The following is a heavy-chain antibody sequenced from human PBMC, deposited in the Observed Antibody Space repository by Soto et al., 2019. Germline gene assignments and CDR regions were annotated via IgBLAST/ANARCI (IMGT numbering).Heavy chain of an antibody. J-gene: IGHJ4*02. V-gene: IGHV4-34*01. CDR3: ARGREPLWSGYRCYYDY. Sequence: SETLSLTCAVYGGSFSGYYWSWIRQPPGKGLEWIGEINHSGSTNYNPSLKSRVTISVDTSKNQFSLKLSSVTAADTAVYYCARGREPLWSGYRCYYDYWGQGTLVTVSS. CDR1: GGSFSGYY. D-gene: IGHD3-3*01. CDR2: INHSGST.